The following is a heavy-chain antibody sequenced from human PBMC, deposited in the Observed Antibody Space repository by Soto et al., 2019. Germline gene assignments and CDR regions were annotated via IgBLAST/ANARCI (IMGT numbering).Heavy chain of an antibody. CDR3: ASSALYGIDV. Sequence: QVQLQESGPGLVKPSQTLSLTCSVSGGSITSGYYYWSWIRHPPGKGLEWIGHIYYSGTTYYNPSCYSRLIISIATSKNRSSLKVGSVTAAYTAVYYCASSALYGIDVWGQVTTVTVAS. J-gene: IGHJ6*02. V-gene: IGHV4-30-4*01. CDR2: IYYSGTT. CDR1: GGSITSGYYY.